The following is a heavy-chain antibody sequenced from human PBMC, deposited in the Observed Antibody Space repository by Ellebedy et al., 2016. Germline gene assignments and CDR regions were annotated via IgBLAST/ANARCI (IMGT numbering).Heavy chain of an antibody. CDR1: GYTFTRNA. V-gene: IGHV1-3*01. J-gene: IGHJ4*02. CDR3: AKAGRDNSGWYVDY. D-gene: IGHD6-19*01. Sequence: ASVKVSCKASGYTFTRNAMHWVRHAPGQRLEWMGWINAGNGKTKYSQKFQDRVTIIRDTSARTGYMELSNLRFEDTAVYYCAKAGRDNSGWYVDYWGQGTLVTVSS. CDR2: INAGNGKT.